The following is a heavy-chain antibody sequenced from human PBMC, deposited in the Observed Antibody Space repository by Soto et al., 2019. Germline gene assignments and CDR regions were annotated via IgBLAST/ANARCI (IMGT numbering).Heavy chain of an antibody. CDR3: ATHRSGRFLEWLPAGSLGY. CDR2: FDPEDGET. D-gene: IGHD3-3*01. Sequence: QVQLVQSGAEVKKPGASVKVSCKVSGYTLTDLSMQWVRQAPGKGLEWMGGFDPEDGETIYAQKFQGRVTMTEDTATDTAYMELSSLGSEDTAVYYCATHRSGRFLEWLPAGSLGYWGQGTLVTVSS. J-gene: IGHJ4*02. V-gene: IGHV1-24*01. CDR1: GYTLTDLS.